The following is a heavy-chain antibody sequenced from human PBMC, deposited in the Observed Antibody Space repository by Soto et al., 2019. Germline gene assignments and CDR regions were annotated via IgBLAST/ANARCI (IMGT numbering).Heavy chain of an antibody. V-gene: IGHV4-31*11. Sequence: SETLALTCAVSGGSISSGGYYWSWIRQQPGKGLEWIGYIYYSGSTYYNPSLKRRVTISVDTSKNQFSLKLSSVTAADTAVYYCARGTYYYDSSGQYFPPRDAFDIWGQGTMVTVSS. CDR3: ARGTYYYDSSGQYFPPRDAFDI. CDR2: IYYSGST. CDR1: GGSISSGGYY. J-gene: IGHJ3*02. D-gene: IGHD3-22*01.